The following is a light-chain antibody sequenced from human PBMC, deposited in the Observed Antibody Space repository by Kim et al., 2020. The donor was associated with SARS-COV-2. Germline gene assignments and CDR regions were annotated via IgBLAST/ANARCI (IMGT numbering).Light chain of an antibody. Sequence: QSVLTQPPSVSGAPGQRVTISCAGNNSNIGAGYYVHWYQQLPGTAPKVLIYSNNIRPSGVPDRFSGSKSGTSASLAIAGLQPQDEAEYYCQSYDSTLSAYVFGGGTKVTVL. V-gene: IGLV1-40*01. CDR3: QSYDSTLSAYV. J-gene: IGLJ1*01. CDR1: NSNIGAGYY. CDR2: SNN.